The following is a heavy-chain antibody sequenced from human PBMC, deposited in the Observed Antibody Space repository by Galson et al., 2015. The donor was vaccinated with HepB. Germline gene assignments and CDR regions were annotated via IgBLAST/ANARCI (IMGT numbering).Heavy chain of an antibody. Sequence: QSGAEVKKPGESLRISCTGSGYSFTSYWISWVRQMPGIGLEWLGRIDPSDSYINYSPSFQGHVTISADKSISTAYLQWSSLKASDTAMYYCASGSSGWYYFDYWGQGTLVTVSS. D-gene: IGHD6-19*01. CDR2: IDPSDSYI. CDR1: GYSFTSYW. CDR3: ASGSSGWYYFDY. J-gene: IGHJ4*02. V-gene: IGHV5-10-1*01.